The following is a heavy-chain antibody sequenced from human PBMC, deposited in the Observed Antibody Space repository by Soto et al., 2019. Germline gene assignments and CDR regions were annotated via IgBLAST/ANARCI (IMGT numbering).Heavy chain of an antibody. CDR2: IIPILGIA. Sequence: QVQLVQSGAEVKKPGSPVKVSCKASGGTFSSYIISWVRQAPGQGLEWMGRIIPILGIANYAQKFQGRVTITADKSTSTAYMDLSSLRSEDTAVYYCARFPQTAIVGAAYFDYWGQGTLVTVSS. D-gene: IGHD1-26*01. V-gene: IGHV1-69*02. CDR3: ARFPQTAIVGAAYFDY. J-gene: IGHJ4*02. CDR1: GGTFSSYI.